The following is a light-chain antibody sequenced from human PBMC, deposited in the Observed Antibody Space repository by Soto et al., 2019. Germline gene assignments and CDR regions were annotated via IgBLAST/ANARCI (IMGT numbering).Light chain of an antibody. CDR3: KSFDSSLTGLI. Sequence: QSVLTQPPSASGSPGQSVTISCTGTKSDIGVYDFVSWYQHHPGKAPRLIIYEVVQRPSGVPDRFSGSKSGNTASLTVSGLQAADEADYFCKSFDSSLTGLIFGGGTKVTVL. CDR2: EVV. V-gene: IGLV2-8*01. CDR1: KSDIGVYDF. J-gene: IGLJ2*01.